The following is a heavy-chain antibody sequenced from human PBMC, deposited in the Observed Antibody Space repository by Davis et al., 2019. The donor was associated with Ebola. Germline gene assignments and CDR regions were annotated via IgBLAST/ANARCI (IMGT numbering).Heavy chain of an antibody. V-gene: IGHV4-31*03. CDR2: IYYSGNT. J-gene: IGHJ4*02. CDR3: ARGTAATGGGFDY. Sequence: SETLSLTCTVSGGSISSGSYYWSWIRQPPGKGLEWIGYIYYSGNTYSNPSLKRRVTISLDTSKNQFSLKLSSVTAADTAVYYCARGTAATGGGFDYWGQGTLVIVSS. CDR1: GGSISSGSYY. D-gene: IGHD6-13*01.